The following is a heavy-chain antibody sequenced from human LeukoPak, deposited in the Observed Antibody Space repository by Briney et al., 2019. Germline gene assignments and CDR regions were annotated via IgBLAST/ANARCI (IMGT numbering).Heavy chain of an antibody. D-gene: IGHD2-15*01. Sequence: ASVKVSCKASGYTFTGYYMHWVRQAPGQGLEWMGWINPNSGGTNYAQKFQGWVTMTRDTSISTAYMELSRLRSDDTAVYYCARGVGKKGRYCSGGSCYPVPDAFDIWGQGTMVTASS. V-gene: IGHV1-2*04. CDR2: INPNSGGT. J-gene: IGHJ3*02. CDR1: GYTFTGYY. CDR3: ARGVGKKGRYCSGGSCYPVPDAFDI.